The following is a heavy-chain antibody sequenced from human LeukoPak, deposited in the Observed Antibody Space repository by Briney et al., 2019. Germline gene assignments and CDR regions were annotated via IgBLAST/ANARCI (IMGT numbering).Heavy chain of an antibody. CDR1: GYTFTGYY. V-gene: IGHV1-2*02. CDR2: INPNSGGT. Sequence: ASVKVSCKASGYTFTGYYMHWVRQAPGQGLEWMGWINPNSGGTNYAQKFQGRVTMTRDTSISTAYMELSRLRSDDTAVYYCARRLSDYYYYYMDVWGKGTTVTASS. D-gene: IGHD3-3*01. J-gene: IGHJ6*03. CDR3: ARRLSDYYYYYMDV.